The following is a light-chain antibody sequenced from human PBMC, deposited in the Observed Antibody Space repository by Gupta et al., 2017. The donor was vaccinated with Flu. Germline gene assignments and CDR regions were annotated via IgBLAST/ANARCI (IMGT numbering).Light chain of an antibody. J-gene: IGLJ3*02. V-gene: IGLV1-47*02. CDR2: SSN. Sequence: QSVLTQPPSASGTPGQRVTISCSGGNSNIGINYVYWYQQLPGAAPNLLIYSSNQRPSGVPDRFSGSKSGTSASLAISGLRSEDEADYYCAAWDDRLSAWVFGGGTKLTVL. CDR1: NSNIGINY. CDR3: AAWDDRLSAWV.